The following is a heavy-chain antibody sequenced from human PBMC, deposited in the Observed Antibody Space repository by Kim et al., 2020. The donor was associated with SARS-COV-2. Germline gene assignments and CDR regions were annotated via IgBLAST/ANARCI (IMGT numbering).Heavy chain of an antibody. D-gene: IGHD3-16*02. CDR3: TTDGYTFERLGELSPSWGVYGMDV. Sequence: GGSLRLSCAASGFTFSNAWMSWVRQAPGKGLEWVGRIKSKTDGGTTDYAAPVKGRFTISRDDSKNTLYLQMNSLKTEDTAVYYCTTDGYTFERLGELSPSWGVYGMDVWGQGTTVTVSS. V-gene: IGHV3-15*01. CDR1: GFTFSNAW. CDR2: IKSKTDGGTT. J-gene: IGHJ6*02.